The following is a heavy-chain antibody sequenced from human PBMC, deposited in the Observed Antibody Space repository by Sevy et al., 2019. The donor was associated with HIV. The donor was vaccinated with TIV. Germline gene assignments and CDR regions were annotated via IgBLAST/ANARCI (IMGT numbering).Heavy chain of an antibody. Sequence: GGSLRLSCAASGFTFDDFAMHWVRQAPGKGLEWVSRTSWNSGTKAYVDSVKGRFTISRDNAKKSLYLQMNSLGVEDTALYYCVKAIEYCSGSRCSDRFDIWGQGTMVTVSS. CDR2: TSWNSGTK. CDR3: VKAIEYCSGSRCSDRFDI. V-gene: IGHV3-9*01. CDR1: GFTFDDFA. D-gene: IGHD2-8*02. J-gene: IGHJ3*02.